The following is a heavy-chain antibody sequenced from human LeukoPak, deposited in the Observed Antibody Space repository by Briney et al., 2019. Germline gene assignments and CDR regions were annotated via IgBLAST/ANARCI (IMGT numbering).Heavy chain of an antibody. D-gene: IGHD2-15*01. J-gene: IGHJ4*02. CDR3: ARTLGYCSGGSCYGIDY. CDR2: ISAYNGNT. Sequence: ASVKVSCKASGYTFTTYGISWVRQAPGQGLEWMGWISAYNGNTNYGQKFQGRVTMTTDTSTSTAYMELRSLRSDDTAVYYCARTLGYCSGGSCYGIDYWGQGTLVTVSS. CDR1: GYTFTTYG. V-gene: IGHV1-18*01.